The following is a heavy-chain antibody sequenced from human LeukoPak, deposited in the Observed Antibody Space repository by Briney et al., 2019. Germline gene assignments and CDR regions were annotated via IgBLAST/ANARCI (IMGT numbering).Heavy chain of an antibody. CDR1: GFTFSSHA. D-gene: IGHD6-13*01. CDR2: ITSGSGSNV. V-gene: IGHV3-23*01. J-gene: IGHJ4*02. Sequence: GGSLRLSCAASGFTFSSHAMSWVRQAPGKGLEWVSAITSGSGSNVYYTDPLKGRFTISRDNSKNTLYLHMDSLRAEDTAVYYCARHGSWSFDYWGQGTLLTVSA. CDR3: ARHGSWSFDY.